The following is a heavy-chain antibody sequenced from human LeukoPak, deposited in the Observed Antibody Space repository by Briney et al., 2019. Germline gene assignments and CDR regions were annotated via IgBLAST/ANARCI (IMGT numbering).Heavy chain of an antibody. V-gene: IGHV3-74*01. CDR1: GFTFSSYW. CDR3: ARHRSLYDSSGYSYDAFDI. D-gene: IGHD3-22*01. J-gene: IGHJ3*02. Sequence: GGSLRLSCAASGFTFSSYWMHWVRQAPGKGLVWVSRINSDGSSTSYADSVKGRFTISRDNAKNTLYLQMNSLRAEDTAVYYCARHRSLYDSSGYSYDAFDIWGQGTMVTVSS. CDR2: INSDGSST.